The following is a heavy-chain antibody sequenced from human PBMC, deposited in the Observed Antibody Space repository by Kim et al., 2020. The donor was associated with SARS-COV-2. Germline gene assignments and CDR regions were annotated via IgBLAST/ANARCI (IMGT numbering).Heavy chain of an antibody. V-gene: IGHV3-15*01. CDR2: INSKTDGGTT. Sequence: GGSLRLSCAASGFTFSNAWMSWVRQAPGKGLEWVGSINSKTDGGTTDYAAPVKGRFTISRDDSKNTLYLQMNSLKTEDTAVYYCTTGPTYGDRGDWGQG. CDR3: TTGPTYGDRGD. J-gene: IGHJ4*02. CDR1: GFTFSNAW. D-gene: IGHD4-17*01.